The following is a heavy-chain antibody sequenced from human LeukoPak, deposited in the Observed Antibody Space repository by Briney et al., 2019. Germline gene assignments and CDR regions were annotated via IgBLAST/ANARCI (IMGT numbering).Heavy chain of an antibody. Sequence: ASVKVSCKASGYTFTSYGNSWVRQAPGQGLEWMGWISAYNGNTKYAQKLQGRVTMTTDTSTSTAYMELRSLRSEDTAVYYCANPRYDSSGYYYVDWGQGTLVTVSS. J-gene: IGHJ4*02. V-gene: IGHV1-18*01. CDR1: GYTFTSYG. CDR2: ISAYNGNT. CDR3: ANPRYDSSGYYYVD. D-gene: IGHD3-22*01.